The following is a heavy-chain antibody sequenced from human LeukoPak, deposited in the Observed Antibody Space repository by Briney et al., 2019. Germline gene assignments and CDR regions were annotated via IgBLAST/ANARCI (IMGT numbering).Heavy chain of an antibody. Sequence: GGSLRLSCAASGFTFSSYAMSWVRQAPGKGLEWVSAISNSGGTTYYADSVKGRFTISRDNSKNTLYLQMNSLRAEDTAVYYCAKGRGYSSSWYHFDSWGHGTLVTVSS. CDR1: GFTFSSYA. J-gene: IGHJ4*01. V-gene: IGHV3-23*01. D-gene: IGHD6-13*01. CDR2: ISNSGGTT. CDR3: AKGRGYSSSWYHFDS.